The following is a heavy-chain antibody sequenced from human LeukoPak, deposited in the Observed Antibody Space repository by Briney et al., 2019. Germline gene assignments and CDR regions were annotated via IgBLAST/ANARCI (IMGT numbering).Heavy chain of an antibody. Sequence: GASLRLSCAASGSAFSSYAMSWVRQAPGRGLEWVSANSGGGGSTYYGDSVKGRFTISRDNSKNTLYLQMNSLRAEDTAVYYCAKDRRPNPVGEEFDPWGQGTLVTVSS. D-gene: IGHD3-16*01. J-gene: IGHJ5*02. CDR1: GSAFSSYA. V-gene: IGHV3-23*01. CDR2: NSGGGGST. CDR3: AKDRRPNPVGEEFDP.